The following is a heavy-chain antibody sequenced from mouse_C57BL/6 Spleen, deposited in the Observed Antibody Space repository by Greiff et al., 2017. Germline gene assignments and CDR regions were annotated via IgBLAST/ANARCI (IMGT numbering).Heavy chain of an antibody. J-gene: IGHJ3*01. V-gene: IGHV1-64*01. CDR3: AREEFYNAYGRAGFAD. CDR1: GYTFTGYW. CDR2: IHPNSGST. Sequence: VQLQQPGAELVKPGASVKLSCKASGYTFTGYWMHWVKQRPGQGLEWIGMIHPNSGSTNYNAKFKGKATLTVDKSSSTAYMQLSSLTSEDSAVYDGAREEFYNAYGRAGFADRGQGTLVTV. D-gene: IGHD2-3*01.